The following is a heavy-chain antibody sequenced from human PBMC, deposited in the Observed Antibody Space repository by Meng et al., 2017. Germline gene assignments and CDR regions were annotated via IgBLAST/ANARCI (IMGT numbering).Heavy chain of an antibody. V-gene: IGHV3-23*01. CDR1: GFTFSSYA. CDR3: AKDGYYYGSGSYYIMDWFDP. J-gene: IGHJ5*02. CDR2: ISGSGGST. D-gene: IGHD3-10*01. Sequence: GESLKISCAAPGFTFSSYAMSWVRQAPGKGLEWVSAISGSGGSTYYADSVKGRFTISRDNSKNTLYLQMNSLRAEDTAVYYCAKDGYYYGSGSYYIMDWFDPWGQGTLVTVSS.